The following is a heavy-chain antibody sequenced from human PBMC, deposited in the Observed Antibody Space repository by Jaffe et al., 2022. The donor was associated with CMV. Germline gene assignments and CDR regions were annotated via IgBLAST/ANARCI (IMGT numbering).Heavy chain of an antibody. J-gene: IGHJ4*02. CDR2: ISSSSSYI. D-gene: IGHD1-26*01. CDR3: AREGDLVGGATSDY. V-gene: IGHV3-21*01. Sequence: EVQLVESGGGLVKPGGSLRLSCAASGFTFSSYSMNWVRQAPGKGLEWVSSISSSSSYIYYADSVKGRFTISRDNAKNSLYLQMNSLRAEDTAVYYCAREGDLVGGATSDYWGQGTLVTVSS. CDR1: GFTFSSYS.